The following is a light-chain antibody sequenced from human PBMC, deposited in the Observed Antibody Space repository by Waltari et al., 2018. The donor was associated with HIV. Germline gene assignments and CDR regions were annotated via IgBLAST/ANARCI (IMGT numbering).Light chain of an antibody. CDR2: KDI. J-gene: IGLJ1*01. Sequence: SYELTQPPSVSVSPGQTARITCSGDALPKQYAYWYQQKPGQAPILVMYKDIERPSGIPGRFSGSSSGTTVTLTISGVQAEDEADYYCQSADSSDTFVFGAGTKVTVL. CDR3: QSADSSDTFV. V-gene: IGLV3-25*03. CDR1: ALPKQY.